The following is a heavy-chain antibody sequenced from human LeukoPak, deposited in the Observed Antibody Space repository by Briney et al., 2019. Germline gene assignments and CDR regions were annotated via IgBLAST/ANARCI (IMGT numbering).Heavy chain of an antibody. V-gene: IGHV4-38-2*02. CDR1: GYSISSGYY. J-gene: IGHJ6*03. D-gene: IGHD2-21*01. Sequence: PSETLSLTCTVSGYSISSGYYWGWIRQPPGKGLEWIGSIYHSGSTYYNPSLKSRVTISVDTSKNQFSLKLSSVTAADTAVYYCARDRRLFYYYYMDVWGKGTTVTISS. CDR2: IYHSGST. CDR3: ARDRRLFYYYYMDV.